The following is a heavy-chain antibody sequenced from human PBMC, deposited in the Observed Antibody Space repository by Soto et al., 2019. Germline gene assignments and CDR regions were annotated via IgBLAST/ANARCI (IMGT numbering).Heavy chain of an antibody. CDR3: ARGNALDV. CDR2: TYYRSKLFH. V-gene: IGHV6-1*01. J-gene: IGHJ3*01. Sequence: QGQLQQAGPGLVKPSQTLSLTCAISGDRVSSDITSWNWIRQSPSRGLAWLGRTYYRSKLFHDYAASVKSRITTNPDTSKNQFSLELNSMTPEDTGVYYCARGNALDVWGQGTVVTVSS. D-gene: IGHD3-10*01. CDR1: GDRVSSDITS.